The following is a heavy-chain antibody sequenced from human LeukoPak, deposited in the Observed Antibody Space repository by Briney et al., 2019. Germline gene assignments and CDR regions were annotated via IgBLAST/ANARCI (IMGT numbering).Heavy chain of an antibody. CDR1: GGSISSYY. Sequence: SETLSLTCTVSGGSISSYYWNWIRQPAGKGLEWIGRIHPNGNTNYNPSLKSRVTMSVDTSKNQFSLKLSSVTAADTAVYYCASDLYYDFWSGSFDPWGQGTLVTVSS. CDR2: IHPNGNT. CDR3: ASDLYYDFWSGSFDP. D-gene: IGHD3-3*01. V-gene: IGHV4-4*07. J-gene: IGHJ5*02.